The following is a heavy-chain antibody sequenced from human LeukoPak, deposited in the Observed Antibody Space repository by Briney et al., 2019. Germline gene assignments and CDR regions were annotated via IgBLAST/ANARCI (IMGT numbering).Heavy chain of an antibody. J-gene: IGHJ4*02. CDR1: GYSISSGYY. Sequence: SVTLSLTCAVSGYSISSGYYWGWTRQPPGKGLGWIGSIYHSGSTSYNPSVKIRVTRSVDTSKNKFSLTLSSVTAPDTAVYYCARHRAPYSGSYVDYWGQGTLVTVSS. V-gene: IGHV4-38-2*01. CDR3: ARHRAPYSGSYVDY. CDR2: IYHSGST. D-gene: IGHD1-26*01.